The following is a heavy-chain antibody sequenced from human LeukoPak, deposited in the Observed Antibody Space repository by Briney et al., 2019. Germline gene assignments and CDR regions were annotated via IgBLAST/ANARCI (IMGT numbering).Heavy chain of an antibody. D-gene: IGHD3-3*01. Sequence: GASVKVSCKASGFTFTSSAMQWVRQARGQRLEWIGWIVVGSGNTNYAQKFQERVTITRDMSTSTAYMELSSLRSDDTAVYYCARVRLYYDFWSGYYRLQNTGDAFDIWGQGTMVTVSS. V-gene: IGHV1-58*02. CDR3: ARVRLYYDFWSGYYRLQNTGDAFDI. CDR2: IVVGSGNT. CDR1: GFTFTSSA. J-gene: IGHJ3*02.